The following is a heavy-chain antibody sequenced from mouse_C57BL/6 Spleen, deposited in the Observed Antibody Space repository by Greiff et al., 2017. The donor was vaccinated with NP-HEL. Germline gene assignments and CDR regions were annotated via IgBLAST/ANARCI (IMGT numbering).Heavy chain of an antibody. D-gene: IGHD1-1*01. J-gene: IGHJ4*01. CDR1: GYTFTSYW. Sequence: VQLVESGAELAKPGASVKLSCKASGYTFTSYWMHWVKQRPGQGLEWIGYINPSSGYTKYNQKFKDKATLTADKSSSTAYMQLSSLTYEDSAVYYCATTVVLYAMDYWGQGTSVTVSS. CDR3: ATTVVLYAMDY. CDR2: INPSSGYT. V-gene: IGHV1-7*01.